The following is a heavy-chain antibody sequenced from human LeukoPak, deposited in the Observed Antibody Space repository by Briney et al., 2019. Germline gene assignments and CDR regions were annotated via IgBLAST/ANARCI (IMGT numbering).Heavy chain of an antibody. D-gene: IGHD3-22*01. V-gene: IGHV4-38-2*02. CDR2: IYHSGST. J-gene: IGHJ3*02. CDR3: ARCPYYGRGAFDI. Sequence: SETLSLTCTVSGYSISSGYYWGWIRQPPGKGLEWIGSIYHSGSTYYNPSLKSRVTISVDTSKNQFSLKLSSVTAADTAVYYCARCPYYGRGAFDIWGQGTMVTVSS. CDR1: GYSISSGYY.